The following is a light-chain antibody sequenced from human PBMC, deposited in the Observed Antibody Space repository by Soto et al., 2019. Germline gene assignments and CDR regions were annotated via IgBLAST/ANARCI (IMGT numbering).Light chain of an antibody. J-gene: IGKJ5*01. Sequence: EIVLTQSPGTLSLSPGERATLSCRASQSVSSRSLAWYQQKPGQAPRLLISGASSRAADIPDRFSGSGSGTEFTLTISSLQPEDFATYYCQQHGQWPITFGQGTRLEIK. CDR1: QSVSSRS. V-gene: IGKV3-20*01. CDR2: GAS. CDR3: QQHGQWPIT.